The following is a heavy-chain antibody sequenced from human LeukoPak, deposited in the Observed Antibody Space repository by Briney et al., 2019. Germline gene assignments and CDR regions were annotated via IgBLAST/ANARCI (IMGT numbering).Heavy chain of an antibody. CDR2: IYYSGST. CDR1: GGSISSYY. J-gene: IGHJ3*02. V-gene: IGHV4-59*08. Sequence: SETLSLTCTVSGGSISSYYWSWIRQPPGKGLEWIGYIYYSGSTNYNPSLKSRVTISVDTSKNQFSLKLSSVTAADTAVYYCARHSYDYVWGSYPEGAFDTWGQGTMVTVSS. D-gene: IGHD3-16*02. CDR3: ARHSYDYVWGSYPEGAFDT.